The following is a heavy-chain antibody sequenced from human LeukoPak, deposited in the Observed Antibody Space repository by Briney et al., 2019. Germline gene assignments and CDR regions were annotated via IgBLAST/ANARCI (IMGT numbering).Heavy chain of an antibody. V-gene: IGHV3-9*01. CDR3: AKEFVVDGDYI. CDR1: GFTFDDYA. CDR2: ISWNSGSI. J-gene: IGHJ3*02. D-gene: IGHD4-17*01. Sequence: PGRSLRLSCAASGFTFDDYAMRWVRQAPGKGLEWVSGISWNSGSIGYADSVKGRFTISRDNAKNSLYLQMNSLRAEDTALYYCAKEFVVDGDYIWGQGTMVTVSS.